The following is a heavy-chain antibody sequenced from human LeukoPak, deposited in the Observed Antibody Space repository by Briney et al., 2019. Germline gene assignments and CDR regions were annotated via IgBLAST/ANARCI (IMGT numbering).Heavy chain of an antibody. V-gene: IGHV1-69*05. CDR1: GGTFSSYA. D-gene: IGHD5-24*01. CDR2: IIPIFGTT. Sequence: ASVKVSCKASGGTFSSYAISRVRQAPGQGLEWMGGIIPIFGTTKYVQKFQGRVTITTDEFTSTVYMELSSLRSEDTAVYYCAGSSRDGYNRFDYWGQGTLVTVSS. J-gene: IGHJ4*02. CDR3: AGSSRDGYNRFDY.